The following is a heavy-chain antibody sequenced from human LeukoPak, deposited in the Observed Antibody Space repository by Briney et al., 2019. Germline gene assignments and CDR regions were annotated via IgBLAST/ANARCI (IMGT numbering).Heavy chain of an antibody. D-gene: IGHD6-13*01. V-gene: IGHV3-23*01. J-gene: IGHJ4*02. CDR3: AKDRGSSSPWHLDY. Sequence: GASLRLSCAASGFTFSSYAMSWVRQAPGKGLEWVSAISGSGGSTYYADSVKGRSTISRDNSKNTLYLQMNSLRAEDTAVYYCAKDRGSSSPWHLDYWGQGTLVTVSS. CDR2: ISGSGGST. CDR1: GFTFSSYA.